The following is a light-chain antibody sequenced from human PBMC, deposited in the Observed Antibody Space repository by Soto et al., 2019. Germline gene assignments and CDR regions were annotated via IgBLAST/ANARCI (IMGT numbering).Light chain of an antibody. CDR1: SSNIGSNY. V-gene: IGLV1-47*01. CDR3: AAWDDSLSGVV. Sequence: QAVVTQPPSASGTPGQRVTISCSGSSSNIGSNYVYWYQHLPGTAPKLLIYRNNQRPSGVPDRFSGSKSGTSASLAISGLRSEDEADYYCAAWDDSLSGVVFGGRTKVTVL. J-gene: IGLJ2*01. CDR2: RNN.